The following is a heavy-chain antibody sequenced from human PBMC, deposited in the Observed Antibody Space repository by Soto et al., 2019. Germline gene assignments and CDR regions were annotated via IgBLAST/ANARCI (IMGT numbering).Heavy chain of an antibody. V-gene: IGHV3-21*01. CDR2: ISSSSYI. Sequence: GGSLRLSCAASGFTFSSYSMNWVRQAPGKGLEWVSSISSSSYIYYADSVKGRFTISRDNAKNSLYLQMNSLRAEDTAVYYCARDLVVEYFDYWGQGTLVTVSS. CDR1: GFTFSSYS. J-gene: IGHJ4*02. D-gene: IGHD2-15*01. CDR3: ARDLVVEYFDY.